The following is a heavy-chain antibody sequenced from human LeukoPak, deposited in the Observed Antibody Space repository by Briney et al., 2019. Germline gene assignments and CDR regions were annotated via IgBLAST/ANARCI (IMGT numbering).Heavy chain of an antibody. V-gene: IGHV1-69*04. CDR3: ARPATLKQWLVWGIGSYYYYGMDV. Sequence: GASVKVSCKASGGTFSSYAISWVRQAPGQGLEWMGRIIPILGIANYAQKFQGRVTITADKSTSTAYMELSSLRSEDTAVYYCARPATLKQWLVWGIGSYYYYGMDVWGQGTTVTVSS. D-gene: IGHD6-19*01. CDR2: IIPILGIA. J-gene: IGHJ6*02. CDR1: GGTFSSYA.